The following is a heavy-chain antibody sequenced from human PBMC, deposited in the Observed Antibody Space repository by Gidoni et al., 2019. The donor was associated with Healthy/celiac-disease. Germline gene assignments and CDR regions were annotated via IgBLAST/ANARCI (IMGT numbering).Heavy chain of an antibody. Sequence: QLQLQESGPGLVKPSETLSLTCSVSGGSISSSSYYWGWIRQPPGKGLEWIGSIYSSGTTYYNPSRNSRVTMSVDTSKNQFSLKLSSVTAADTAVYYCARDIVPTPRGSCYYYYYMDVWGKGTTVTVSS. D-gene: IGHD5-12*01. V-gene: IGHV4-39*02. CDR1: GGSISSSSYY. J-gene: IGHJ6*03. CDR3: ARDIVPTPRGSCYYYYYMDV. CDR2: IYSSGTT.